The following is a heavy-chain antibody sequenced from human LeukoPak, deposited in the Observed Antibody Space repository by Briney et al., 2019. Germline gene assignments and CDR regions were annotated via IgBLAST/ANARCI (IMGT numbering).Heavy chain of an antibody. CDR2: IRYDGTQS. J-gene: IGHJ3*02. CDR3: AKDGGSGSYFAFDI. V-gene: IGHV3-30*02. CDR1: GFTFNSYG. D-gene: IGHD1-26*01. Sequence: GGSRRLSCAASGFTFNSYGMHWVSQAPGRGMEWVAFIRYDGTQSYFADSVKGRFALSRDNSKNTLYMQMSSLRAEDTAVYSCAKDGGSGSYFAFDIWGQGTMVTVSS.